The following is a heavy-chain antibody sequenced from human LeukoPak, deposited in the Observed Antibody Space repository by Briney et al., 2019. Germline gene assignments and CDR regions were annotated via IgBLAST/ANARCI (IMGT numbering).Heavy chain of an antibody. CDR1: GFTYSTYA. D-gene: IGHD6-6*01. Sequence: GGSLRLSCAASGFTYSTYAMNWFRQAPGKGLDWVSSTIGSGATTYYADSVKGRFTISRDNSKNTLYLQMNSLRADDTALYYCAKARSYSTSSLTFDMWGQGAMVTVSS. CDR2: TIGSGATT. CDR3: AKARSYSTSSLTFDM. V-gene: IGHV3-23*01. J-gene: IGHJ3*02.